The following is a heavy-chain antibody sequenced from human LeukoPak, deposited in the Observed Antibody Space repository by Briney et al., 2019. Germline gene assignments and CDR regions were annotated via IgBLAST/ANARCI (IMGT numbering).Heavy chain of an antibody. J-gene: IGHJ5*02. Sequence: PSETLSLTCTVSGGSISSYYWSWIRQPPGKGQEWIGYIYYSGSTNYNPSLKSRVTISVDTSKNQFSLKLSSVTAADTAVYYCARVAATDVWFDPWGQGTLVTVSS. CDR1: GGSISSYY. D-gene: IGHD2-15*01. CDR2: IYYSGST. CDR3: ARVAATDVWFDP. V-gene: IGHV4-59*01.